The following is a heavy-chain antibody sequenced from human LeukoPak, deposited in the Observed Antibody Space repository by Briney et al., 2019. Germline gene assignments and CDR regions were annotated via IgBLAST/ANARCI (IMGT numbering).Heavy chain of an antibody. V-gene: IGHV1-18*01. CDR2: ISAYDGNT. Sequence: ASVKVSCKASGYTFTRYGISWVRQAPGQGLEWLGWISAYDGNTNYEQKFQGRVTMTTDTSTSTAYMELRSLRSDDTAVYYCARDKVIASAGTPTWFDPWGQGTLVTVSS. D-gene: IGHD6-13*01. CDR1: GYTFTRYG. CDR3: ARDKVIASAGTPTWFDP. J-gene: IGHJ5*02.